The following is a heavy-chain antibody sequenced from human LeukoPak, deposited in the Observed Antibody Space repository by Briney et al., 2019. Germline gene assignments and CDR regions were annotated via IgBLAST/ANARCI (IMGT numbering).Heavy chain of an antibody. Sequence: GGSLRLSCAASAFIFSSYWVYWVRQAPGKGLVWVSRINSDGTSTTYADSVKGRFTISRDNAKNTLYLQMNSLRAEDTAVYYCAREGSSYSMDVWGQGTTVTVSS. CDR1: AFIFSSYW. J-gene: IGHJ6*02. CDR3: AREGSSYSMDV. CDR2: INSDGTST. V-gene: IGHV3-74*01.